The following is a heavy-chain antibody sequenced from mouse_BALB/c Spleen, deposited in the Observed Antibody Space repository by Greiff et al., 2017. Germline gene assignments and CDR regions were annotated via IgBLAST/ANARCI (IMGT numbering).Heavy chain of an antibody. CDR1: GFTFSSYT. Sequence: EVQRVESGGGLVKPGGSLKLSCAASGFTFSSYTMSWVRQTPEKRLEWVATISSGGSYTYYPDSVKGRFTISRDNAKNTLYLQMSSLKSEDTAMYYCTRVATTVVAKGPFAYWGQGTLVTVSA. V-gene: IGHV5-6-4*01. D-gene: IGHD1-1*01. CDR3: TRVATTVVAKGPFAY. CDR2: ISSGGSYT. J-gene: IGHJ3*01.